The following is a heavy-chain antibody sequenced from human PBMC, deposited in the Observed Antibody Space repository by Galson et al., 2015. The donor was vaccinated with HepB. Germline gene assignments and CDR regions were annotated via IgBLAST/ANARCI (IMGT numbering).Heavy chain of an antibody. J-gene: IGHJ5*02. CDR3: ATEGSRPGRFDP. CDR2: FDPEDGET. D-gene: IGHD6-6*01. V-gene: IGHV1-24*01. CDR1: GYTLTNLS. Sequence: SVKVSCKVSGYTLTNLSMHWVRQAPGKGLEWMGGFDPEDGETIYAQKFQGRVTMTEDTSTDTAYMELSSLRSEDTAVYYCATEGSRPGRFDPWGQGTLVTVSS.